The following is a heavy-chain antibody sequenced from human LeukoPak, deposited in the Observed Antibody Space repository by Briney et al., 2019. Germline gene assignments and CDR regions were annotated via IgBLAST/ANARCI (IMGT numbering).Heavy chain of an antibody. J-gene: IGHJ6*03. CDR1: GYTFTGYY. V-gene: IGHV1-2*02. Sequence: EASVKVSCKASGYTFTGYYMHWVRQAPGQGLEWMGWINPNSGGTNYAQKFQGRVTMTRDTSISTAYMELSRLRSDDTAVYYCARGRDGYKRVPEYYYYYYMDVWGKGTTVTISS. D-gene: IGHD5-24*01. CDR3: ARGRDGYKRVPEYYYYYYMDV. CDR2: INPNSGGT.